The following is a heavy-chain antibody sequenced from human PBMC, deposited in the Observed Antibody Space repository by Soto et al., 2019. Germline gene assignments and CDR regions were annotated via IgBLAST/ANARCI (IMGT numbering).Heavy chain of an antibody. D-gene: IGHD6-19*01. CDR3: ARSFGWYAIDY. V-gene: IGHV4-4*02. CDR2: ISHSGSV. J-gene: IGHJ4*02. CDR1: GGSISSSHF. Sequence: QVLLQESGPGLVQPSGTLSLSCAVSGGSISSSHFWGWVRQPPGKGLEWVGDISHSGSVNYNPSLKSRVTISIDKSKNQFSLKLNSVTAADTAVYYCARSFGWYAIDYWAQGTLVIVSS.